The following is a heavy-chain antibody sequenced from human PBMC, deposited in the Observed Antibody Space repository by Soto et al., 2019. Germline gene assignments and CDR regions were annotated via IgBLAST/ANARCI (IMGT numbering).Heavy chain of an antibody. Sequence: GASVKVSCKASGYIFNHYGINWVRQAPGQGLEWVGWLAPFNGKTSSLQRLQDRISMTIDTSASTAYLEVRRLTSDDTGVYFCAREGGSSTYYPLELDFWGQGTLVTVSS. V-gene: IGHV1-18*01. CDR1: GYIFNHYG. CDR2: LAPFNGKT. CDR3: AREGGSSTYYPLELDF. D-gene: IGHD6-13*01. J-gene: IGHJ4*02.